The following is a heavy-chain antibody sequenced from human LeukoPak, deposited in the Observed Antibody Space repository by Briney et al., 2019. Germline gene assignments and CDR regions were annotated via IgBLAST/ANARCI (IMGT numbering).Heavy chain of an antibody. CDR1: GFTFSSYA. V-gene: IGHV3-7*01. CDR3: ARDKTLWLVPFDY. Sequence: GGSLRLSCAASGFTFSSYAMSWVRQAPGKGLEWVANIKQDGSEKYYVDSVKGRFTISRDNAKNSLYLQMNSLRAEDTAVYYCARDKTLWLVPFDYWGQGTLVTVSS. CDR2: IKQDGSEK. D-gene: IGHD6-19*01. J-gene: IGHJ4*02.